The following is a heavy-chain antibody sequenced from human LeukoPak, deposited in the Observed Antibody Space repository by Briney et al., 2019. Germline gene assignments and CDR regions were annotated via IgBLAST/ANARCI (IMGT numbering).Heavy chain of an antibody. J-gene: IGHJ4*02. CDR1: GFTFSGSA. Sequence: PGRSLRLSCAASGFTFSGSAMHWVRQASGKGLEWVGRIRSKANSYATAYAASVKGRFTISRDDSKNTAYLQMNSLKTEDTAVYYCTENVDTAMVEFDYWGQGTLVTVSS. CDR3: TENVDTAMVEFDY. D-gene: IGHD5-18*01. CDR2: IRSKANSYAT. V-gene: IGHV3-73*01.